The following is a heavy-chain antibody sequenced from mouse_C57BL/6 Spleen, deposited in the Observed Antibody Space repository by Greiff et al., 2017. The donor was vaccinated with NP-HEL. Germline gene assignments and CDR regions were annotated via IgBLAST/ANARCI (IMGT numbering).Heavy chain of an antibody. CDR1: GFTFSDYG. CDR3: ARPLGLYYAMDY. V-gene: IGHV5-17*01. J-gene: IGHJ4*01. CDR2: ISSGSSTI. Sequence: EVQGVESGGGLVKPGGSLKLSCAASGFTFSDYGMHWVRQAPEKGLEWVAYISSGSSTIYYAATVKGRFTISRDNAKNTLFLQMTSLRSEDTAMYYCARPLGLYYAMDYWGQGTSVTVSS. D-gene: IGHD4-1*01.